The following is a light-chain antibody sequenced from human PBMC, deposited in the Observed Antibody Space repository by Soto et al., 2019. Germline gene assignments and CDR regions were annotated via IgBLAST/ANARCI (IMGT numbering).Light chain of an antibody. CDR1: QSVRNSL. Sequence: EIVFTQSPGTLSLSPGWRSTLSCRASQSVRNSLLAWYQQKTGQPPRLLIYDASTRATATQERFSGSGSGTDFTLTISSLEPEDFEVYYCHQYDTIVQTFGHGTTVDIK. CDR3: HQYDTIVQT. J-gene: IGKJ1*01. V-gene: IGKV3-20*01. CDR2: DAS.